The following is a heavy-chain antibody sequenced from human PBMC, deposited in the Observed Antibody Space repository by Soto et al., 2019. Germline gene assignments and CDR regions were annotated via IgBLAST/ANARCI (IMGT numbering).Heavy chain of an antibody. CDR2: IDWDDDK. D-gene: IGHD6-13*01. V-gene: IGHV2-70*01. CDR1: GFSLSTSGMC. CDR3: ARIHADPEYRIADYGMDV. Sequence: SCPTLVNPTQTLTLTCTFSGFSLSTSGMCVSWIRQPPGKALEWLALIDWDDDKYYSTSLKTXLTISKDTSKNQVVLTMTNMDPVDTATYYCARIHADPEYRIADYGMDVWGQGTTVTVSS. J-gene: IGHJ6*02.